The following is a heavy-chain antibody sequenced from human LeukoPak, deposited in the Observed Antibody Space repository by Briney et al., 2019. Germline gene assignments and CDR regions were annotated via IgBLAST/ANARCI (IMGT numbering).Heavy chain of an antibody. CDR1: GFIFSNYA. CDR2: IRYDGGNT. Sequence: GGSLRLSCAASGFIFSNYAMQWVRQAPGMGLEWVAFIRYDGGNTYYADSVKGRFTISRDNSKNTLYLQMNSLRAEDTAVYYCAKDLAGARPRGWFDPWGQGTLVTVSS. CDR3: AKDLAGARPRGWFDP. D-gene: IGHD1-26*01. J-gene: IGHJ5*02. V-gene: IGHV3-30*02.